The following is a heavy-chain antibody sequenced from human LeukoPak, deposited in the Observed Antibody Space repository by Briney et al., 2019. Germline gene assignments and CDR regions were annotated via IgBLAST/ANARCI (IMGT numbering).Heavy chain of an antibody. V-gene: IGHV1-2*02. CDR3: ARDRDYGDYVLGY. D-gene: IGHD4-17*01. CDR2: INPNSGGT. J-gene: IGHJ4*02. CDR1: GYTFTGYY. Sequence: ASVKVSCKASGYTFTGYYMHWVRQAPGQGLEWMGWINPNSGGTNYAQKFQGRVTMTGDTSISTAYMELSRLRSGDTAVYYCARDRDYGDYVLGYWGQGTLVTVSS.